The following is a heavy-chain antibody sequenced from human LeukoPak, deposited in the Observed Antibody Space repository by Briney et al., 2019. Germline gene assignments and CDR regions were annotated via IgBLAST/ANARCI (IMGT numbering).Heavy chain of an antibody. CDR3: AKDGIVVVTAMPYYFDY. CDR1: GFTVSSNY. CDR2: ISGSGGST. D-gene: IGHD2-21*02. Sequence: GGSLRLSCAAPGFTVSSNYMSWVRQAPGKGLEWVSAISGSGGSTYYADSVKGRFTISRDNSKNTLYLQMNSLRAEDTAVYYCAKDGIVVVTAMPYYFDYWGQGTLVTVSS. J-gene: IGHJ4*02. V-gene: IGHV3-23*01.